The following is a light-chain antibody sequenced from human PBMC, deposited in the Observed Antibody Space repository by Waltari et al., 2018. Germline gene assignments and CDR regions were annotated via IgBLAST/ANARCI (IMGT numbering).Light chain of an antibody. Sequence: DIVMTQSPDSLAVSLGERATINCKSRQSVLYSSNNKNYLSWYQQKPGQPPNLLIYWASTRESGVPDRLSGSGSGTDFTITISSLQAEDVAVYYCQQYYSTPYTFGQGTKLEIK. CDR3: QQYYSTPYT. V-gene: IGKV4-1*01. CDR2: WAS. J-gene: IGKJ2*01. CDR1: QSVLYSSNNKNY.